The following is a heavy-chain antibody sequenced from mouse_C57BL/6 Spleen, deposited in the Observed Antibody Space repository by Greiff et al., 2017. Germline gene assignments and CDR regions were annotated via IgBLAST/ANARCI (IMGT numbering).Heavy chain of an antibody. J-gene: IGHJ3*01. V-gene: IGHV1-82*01. CDR1: GYAFSSSW. Sequence: QVQLQQSGPELVKPGASVKISCKASGYAFSSSWMNWVKQRPGKGLEWIGRFYPGDGDTNYNGKFKGKATLTAEKSSSTAYMQLSSLTSEDSAVYFCARRGSSGYPFAYWGQGTLVTVSA. D-gene: IGHD3-2*02. CDR3: ARRGSSGYPFAY. CDR2: FYPGDGDT.